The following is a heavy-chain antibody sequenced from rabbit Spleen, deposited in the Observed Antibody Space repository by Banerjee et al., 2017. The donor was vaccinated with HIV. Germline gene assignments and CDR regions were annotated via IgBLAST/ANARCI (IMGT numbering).Heavy chain of an antibody. V-gene: IGHV1S45*01. CDR2: IDVGRTGRT. J-gene: IGHJ6*01. CDR3: ARDQGSSGWGYVL. Sequence: QEQLEESGGGLVQPGGSLKLSCKASGFDFSRYYMNWVRQSPGKGLEWITCIDVGRTGRTYSATWATGRFTISKTSSTTVTLQMTSLTVADTATYFCARDQGSSGWGYVLWGPGTLVTVS. CDR1: GFDFSRYYM. D-gene: IGHD4-1*01.